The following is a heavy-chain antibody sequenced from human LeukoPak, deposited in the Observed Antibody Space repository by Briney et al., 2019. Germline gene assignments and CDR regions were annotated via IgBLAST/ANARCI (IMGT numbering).Heavy chain of an antibody. J-gene: IGHJ4*02. V-gene: IGHV3-33*01. CDR3: ARVGGSMVRGVINPVDY. CDR1: GFTFSNYG. CDR2: IWDDGSNK. Sequence: GRSLRLSCAASGFTFSNYGMHWVRQAPGKGLEWVAIIWDDGSNKYYADSVKGRFTISRDNSKNTLYLQMNSLRAEDTAVYYCARVGGSMVRGVINPVDYWGQGTLVTVSS. D-gene: IGHD3-10*01.